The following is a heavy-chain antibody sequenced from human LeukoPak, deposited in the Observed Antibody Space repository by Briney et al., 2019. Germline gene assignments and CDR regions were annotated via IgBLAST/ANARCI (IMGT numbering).Heavy chain of an antibody. CDR2: VYSVGST. CDR3: ARACSGGSCYSEPTHWNDWYYFDY. J-gene: IGHJ4*02. Sequence: GGSLRLSCVASGFTVSSNYMTWVRQAPGKGLEWVSVVYSVGSTYYADSVRGRFTISRDNSKNTLYLQMNSLRAEDTAVYYCARACSGGSCYSEPTHWNDWYYFDYWGQGTLVTVSS. V-gene: IGHV3-53*01. D-gene: IGHD2-15*01. CDR1: GFTVSSNY.